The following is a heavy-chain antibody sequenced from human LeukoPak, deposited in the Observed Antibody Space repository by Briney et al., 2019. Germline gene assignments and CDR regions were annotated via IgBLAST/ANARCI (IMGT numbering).Heavy chain of an antibody. D-gene: IGHD5-12*01. Sequence: PGGSLRLSCAASGFTFSSYAMSWVRQAPGKGLEWVSAISGSGGSTYYADSVKGRFTISRDNSKNTLYLQMNSLRAEDTAVYYCANVQEHNSGYDRPGRTFDYWGQGTLVTVSS. CDR3: ANVQEHNSGYDRPGRTFDY. CDR1: GFTFSSYA. J-gene: IGHJ4*02. CDR2: ISGSGGST. V-gene: IGHV3-23*01.